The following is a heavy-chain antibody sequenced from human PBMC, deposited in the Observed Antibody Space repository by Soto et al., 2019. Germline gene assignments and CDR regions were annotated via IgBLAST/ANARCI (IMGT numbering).Heavy chain of an antibody. D-gene: IGHD3-22*01. CDR1: GFTFSDFG. CDR2: IWYDGSNK. V-gene: IGHV3-33*01. Sequence: GGSLRLSCAASGFTFSDFGMRWLRQAPGKGLEWVSVIWYDGSNKYFADSVKGRFSISRDNSKNTLYQQMNSLRAEDTAVYYCARGNYESSGYPDYWGQGTPVTVSS. J-gene: IGHJ4*02. CDR3: ARGNYESSGYPDY.